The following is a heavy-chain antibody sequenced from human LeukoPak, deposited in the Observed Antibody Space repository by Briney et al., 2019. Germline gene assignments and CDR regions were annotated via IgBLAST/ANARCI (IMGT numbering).Heavy chain of an antibody. V-gene: IGHV4-59*01. Sequence: PSETLSLTCTVSGGPISCYYWSWIRQPPGKGLEWIGYTHYSESTNNNPSLNSRVTILIGTSTSQFSLRLIPVPTADTAVFYCATGWYGDGGYWGQGILVTVSS. J-gene: IGHJ4*02. D-gene: IGHD6-19*01. CDR1: GGPISCYY. CDR2: THYSEST. CDR3: ATGWYGDGGY.